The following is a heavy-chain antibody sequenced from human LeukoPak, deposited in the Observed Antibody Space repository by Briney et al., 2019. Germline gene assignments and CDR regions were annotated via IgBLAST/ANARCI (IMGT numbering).Heavy chain of an antibody. D-gene: IGHD2-2*01. CDR1: GGSISSYY. Sequence: PSETLSLTCTVSGGSISSYYWSWIRQPAGKGLEWIGRIYTSGSTNYNPSLKSRVTMSVDTSKNQFSLKLSSVTAADTAVYYCARTPPDIVVVPAAPEKGPAKGPGEWFDPWGQGTLVTVSS. J-gene: IGHJ5*02. CDR2: IYTSGST. V-gene: IGHV4-4*07. CDR3: ARTPPDIVVVPAAPEKGPAKGPGEWFDP.